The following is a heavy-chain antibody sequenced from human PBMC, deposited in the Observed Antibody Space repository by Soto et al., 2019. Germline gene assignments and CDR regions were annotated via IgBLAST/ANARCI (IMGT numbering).Heavy chain of an antibody. D-gene: IGHD2-21*01. J-gene: IGHJ4*02. V-gene: IGHV1-2*02. CDR2: IDPKSGCT. Sequence: QLVQSWAEVKKPGASVMVSCKTSGPTFIAYYIHWVLQAPGQGLEWMGWIDPKSGCTTYQQKFLCRVTMTSDTSINTAYMDLNRLTSDATAVYYCPRVSVVVPEWGQGSLITVSS. CDR1: GPTFIAYY. CDR3: PRVSVVVPE.